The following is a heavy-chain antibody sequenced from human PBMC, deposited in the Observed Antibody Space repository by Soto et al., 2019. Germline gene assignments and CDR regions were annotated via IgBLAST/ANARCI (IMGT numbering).Heavy chain of an antibody. J-gene: IGHJ4*02. V-gene: IGHV3-23*01. CDR1: GFTFSSYT. CDR3: VKDRIAAAGGRLFDY. Sequence: EVQLLESGGGLVQPGGSLRLSCAASGFTFSSYTMSWVRQAPGKGLEWVSGISGSGGSTDYADSVKGRFTISRDNSKDTLYLQMNSLRAEDTAVYYCVKDRIAAAGGRLFDYWGQGTLVTVSS. D-gene: IGHD6-25*01. CDR2: ISGSGGST.